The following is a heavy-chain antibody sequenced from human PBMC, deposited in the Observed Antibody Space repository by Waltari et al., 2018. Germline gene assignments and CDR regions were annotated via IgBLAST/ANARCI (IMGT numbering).Heavy chain of an antibody. CDR3: ARDRCTNGVCTGHNWFDP. V-gene: IGHV1-69*12. CDR1: GGTFSSYA. Sequence: QVQLVQSGAEVKKPGSSVKVSCKASGGTFSSYAISWVRQAPGQGLEWMGGIIPMFGTANYAQKFQGRVTITADESTSTAYMELSSLRSEDTAVYYCARDRCTNGVCTGHNWFDPWGQGTLVTVSS. D-gene: IGHD2-8*01. J-gene: IGHJ5*02. CDR2: IIPMFGTA.